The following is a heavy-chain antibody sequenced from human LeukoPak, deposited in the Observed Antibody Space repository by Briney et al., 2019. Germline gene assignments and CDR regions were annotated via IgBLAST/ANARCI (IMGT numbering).Heavy chain of an antibody. V-gene: IGHV3-74*01. Sequence: PGGSLRLSCAASGFTFSNYWMHWVRQTPGKGLEWVSRIISDGSSTIYADSVKGRFTISRDNSKNTLYLQMNSLRAEDTAVYYCTKGTIWLPFDYWGQGTLVTVSS. CDR1: GFTFSNYW. CDR3: TKGTIWLPFDY. J-gene: IGHJ4*02. CDR2: IISDGSST. D-gene: IGHD5-18*01.